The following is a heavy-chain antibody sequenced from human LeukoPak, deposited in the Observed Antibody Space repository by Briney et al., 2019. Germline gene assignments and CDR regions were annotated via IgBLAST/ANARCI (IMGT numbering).Heavy chain of an antibody. D-gene: IGHD2-21*02. V-gene: IGHV3-48*04. CDR1: GFTFSSYS. CDR3: ARIEYCGGDCSSPGAFDI. Sequence: PGGSLRLSCAASGFTFSSYSMNWVRQAPGKGLEWVSYISSSSSTIYYADSVKGRFTVSRDNAKNSLYLQMNSLRAEDTAVYYCARIEYCGGDCSSPGAFDIWGQGTMVTVSS. J-gene: IGHJ3*02. CDR2: ISSSSSTI.